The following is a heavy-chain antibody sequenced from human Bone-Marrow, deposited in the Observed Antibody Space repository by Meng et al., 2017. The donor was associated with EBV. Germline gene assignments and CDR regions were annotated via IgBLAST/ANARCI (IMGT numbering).Heavy chain of an antibody. D-gene: IGHD3-10*01. CDR2: IHGYSANT. J-gene: IGHJ4*02. Sequence: QVQRVQSGAEVKKPGASVRVSCKTSGYTFSSFTLNCVRQVPGQGFEWVGWIHGYSANTHYAQKFHGRVNMSTDTSTDTSYMELKNLRPDDTAIYYCVRFSNYVLDHWGQGTLVTVSS. CDR1: GYTFSSFT. V-gene: IGHV1-18*01. CDR3: VRFSNYVLDH.